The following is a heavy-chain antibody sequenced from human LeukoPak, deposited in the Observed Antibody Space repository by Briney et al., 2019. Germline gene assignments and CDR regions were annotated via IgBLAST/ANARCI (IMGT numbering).Heavy chain of an antibody. CDR2: RYGTGNS. CDR3: AREDIFGEAIPGFYYYDF. Sequence: TPSETLSLTCTVSGGSISSGGYYWTWIRQPAGKGLEWIGRRYGTGNSNTFYSSSFKSRVTMSVDTSKNQFSLRLTSVTAADTAVYYCAREDIFGEAIPGFYYYDFWGQGIVVTVSS. CDR1: GGSISSGGYY. D-gene: IGHD3-3*02. J-gene: IGHJ4*02. V-gene: IGHV4-61*02.